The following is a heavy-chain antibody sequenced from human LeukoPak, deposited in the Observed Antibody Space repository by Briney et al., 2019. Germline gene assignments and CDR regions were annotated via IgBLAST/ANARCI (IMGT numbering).Heavy chain of an antibody. CDR3: AKDRSNSWVYVFDI. CDR2: ISYDGSNK. Sequence: GRSLRLSCAASGFTFSSYGMHWVRQAPGKGLEGVAVISYDGSNKYYADSVKGRFTISRDNSKNTLYLQMNSLRAEDTALYYCAKDRSNSWVYVFDIWGQGTMVTVSS. CDR1: GFTFSSYG. V-gene: IGHV3-30*18. D-gene: IGHD6-13*01. J-gene: IGHJ3*02.